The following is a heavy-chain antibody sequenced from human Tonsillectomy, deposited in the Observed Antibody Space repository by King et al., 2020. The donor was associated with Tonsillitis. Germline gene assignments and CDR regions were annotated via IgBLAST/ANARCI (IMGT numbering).Heavy chain of an antibody. CDR3: SRGPILNDNGDYADAFDI. V-gene: IGHV3-49*03. J-gene: IGHJ3*02. CDR1: GFMFGDYA. D-gene: IGHD4-17*01. CDR2: IRSVSYSGTA. Sequence: VQLVESGGGLVQPGRSLRLACLGSGFMFGDYAMTWIRQAPGKGLEWVGFIRSVSYSGTAEYAASVKGRFTLSRDDSKGIAYLQMNRLRTEDTGVYYCSRGPILNDNGDYADAFDIWGQGKKVTVSS.